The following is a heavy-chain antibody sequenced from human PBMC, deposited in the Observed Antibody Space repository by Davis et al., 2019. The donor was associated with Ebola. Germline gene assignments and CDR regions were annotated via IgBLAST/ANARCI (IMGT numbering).Heavy chain of an antibody. CDR2: INPNTGGT. V-gene: IGHV1-2*04. CDR3: ARDRMRGYGSGSYH. D-gene: IGHD3-10*01. J-gene: IGHJ5*02. Sequence: ASVKVSCKASGYTFTGFYIHWARQAPGQGLEWLGWINPNTGGTNLAQKFQGWVTMTRDTSISTAYMELQRLRSDDTAVYYCARDRMRGYGSGSYHWGQGTLVTVSS. CDR1: GYTFTGFY.